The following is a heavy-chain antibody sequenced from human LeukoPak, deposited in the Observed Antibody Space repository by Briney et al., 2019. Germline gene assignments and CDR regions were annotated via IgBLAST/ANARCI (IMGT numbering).Heavy chain of an antibody. Sequence: GGSLRLSCAASGFTFSSYGMHWVRQAPGKGLEWVAFIRYVGSNKYYADSVKGRFTISRDNSKNTLYLQMNSLRAEDTAVYYCAKDQVRGVDYYYYGMDVWGQGTTVTVSS. CDR3: AKDQVRGVDYYYYGMDV. CDR1: GFTFSSYG. CDR2: IRYVGSNK. J-gene: IGHJ6*02. D-gene: IGHD3-10*01. V-gene: IGHV3-30*02.